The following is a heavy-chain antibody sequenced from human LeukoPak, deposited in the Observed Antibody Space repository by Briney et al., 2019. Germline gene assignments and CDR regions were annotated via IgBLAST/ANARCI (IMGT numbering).Heavy chain of an antibody. Sequence: ASVKVSCTASGYTFTGYYMHWVRQAPGQGLEWMGWINPNSGGTNYAQKFQGRVTMTRDTSISTAYMELSRLRSDDTAVYYCAREGGYGPSNDYWGQGTLVTVSS. V-gene: IGHV1-2*02. D-gene: IGHD5-12*01. CDR3: AREGGYGPSNDY. CDR2: INPNSGGT. CDR1: GYTFTGYY. J-gene: IGHJ4*02.